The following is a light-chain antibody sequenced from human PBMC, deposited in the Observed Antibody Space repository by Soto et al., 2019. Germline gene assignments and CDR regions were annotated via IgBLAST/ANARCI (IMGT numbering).Light chain of an antibody. CDR1: QSVSNN. V-gene: IGKV3-15*01. CDR3: QQYSSWPFT. Sequence: EIVLTQPPATLSLLPEQNSTLPFWASQSVSNNLAWYHQKPGQAPRPLIYGASTRATGVPARFSGSGSGTEFTLTISSLQSEDSAIYYCQQYSSWPFTFGPGTKVDIK. J-gene: IGKJ3*01. CDR2: GAS.